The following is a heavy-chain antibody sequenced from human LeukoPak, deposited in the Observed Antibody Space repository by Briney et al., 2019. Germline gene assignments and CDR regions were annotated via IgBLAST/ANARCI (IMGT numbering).Heavy chain of an antibody. CDR1: GFTFSSYE. J-gene: IGHJ4*02. CDR2: ISSSGSTI. CDR3: ARGPITMVRGVTALRY. V-gene: IGHV3-48*03. D-gene: IGHD3-10*01. Sequence: PGGSLRLSCAASGFTFSSYEMDWVRQAPGKGLEWVSYISSSGSTIYYADSVKGRFTISRDNAKNSLYLQMNSLRAEDTAVYYCARGPITMVRGVTALRYWGQGTLVTVSS.